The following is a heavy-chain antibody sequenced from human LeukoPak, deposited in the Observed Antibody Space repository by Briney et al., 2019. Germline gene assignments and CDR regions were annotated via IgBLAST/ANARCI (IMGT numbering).Heavy chain of an antibody. D-gene: IGHD1-26*01. Sequence: SETLSLTCTVSGYSISSGYYWGWIRQPPGKGLEWIGSIYHSGSTYYNPSLKSRVTISVDTSKNQFSLKLSSVTAADTAVYYCARDGGGSYGGELDYWXXGTLVTVSS. CDR3: ARDGGGSYGGELDY. J-gene: IGHJ4*02. CDR2: IYHSGST. CDR1: GYSISSGYY. V-gene: IGHV4-38-2*02.